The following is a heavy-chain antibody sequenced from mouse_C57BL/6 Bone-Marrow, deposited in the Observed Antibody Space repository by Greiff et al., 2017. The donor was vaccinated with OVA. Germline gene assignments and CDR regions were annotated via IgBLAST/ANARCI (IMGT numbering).Heavy chain of an antibody. CDR1: SYTFTSYW. Sequence: QVQLQQPGAELVKPGASVKLSCKASSYTFTSYWMQWVKQRPGQGLEWIGEIDPSDSYTNYNQKFKGKATLTVDTSSSTAYMQLSSLTSEDSAVYYCARGGGYYVAWFAYWGQGTLVTVSA. CDR3: ARGGGYYVAWFAY. D-gene: IGHD2-3*01. CDR2: IDPSDSYT. J-gene: IGHJ3*01. V-gene: IGHV1-50*01.